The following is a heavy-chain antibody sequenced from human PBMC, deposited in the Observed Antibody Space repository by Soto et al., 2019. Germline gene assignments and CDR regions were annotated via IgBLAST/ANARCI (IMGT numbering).Heavy chain of an antibody. V-gene: IGHV1-18*04. J-gene: IGHJ5*02. Sequence: ASVKVSCKASGYTFTGYYMHWVRQAPGQRLEWMGWISAYNGNTKYAQKLQGRVTITTDTSTTTAYMELRSLRSDDTAVYYCARGFPLWFDPWGQGTLVTVSS. CDR1: GYTFTGYY. CDR3: ARGFPLWFDP. CDR2: ISAYNGNT. D-gene: IGHD3-3*01.